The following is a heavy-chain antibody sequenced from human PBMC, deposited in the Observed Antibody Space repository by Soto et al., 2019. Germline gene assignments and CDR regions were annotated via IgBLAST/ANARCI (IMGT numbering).Heavy chain of an antibody. CDR1: GYTFTSYD. V-gene: IGHV1-8*01. D-gene: IGHD3-3*01. CDR3: ARGLRLTIFGVVPF. Sequence: ASVKVSCKASGYTFTSYDINWVRQATGQGLEWMGWMNPNSGNTGYAQKFQGRVTMTRNTSISTAYMELSSLRSEDTAVYYCARGLRLTIFGVVPFWGQGILVTVSS. J-gene: IGHJ4*02. CDR2: MNPNSGNT.